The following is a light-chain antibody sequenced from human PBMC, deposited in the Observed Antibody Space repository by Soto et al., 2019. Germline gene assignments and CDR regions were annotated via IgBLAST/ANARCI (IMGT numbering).Light chain of an antibody. CDR3: AAWDDSLNGVV. CDR1: SSNIGGNP. Sequence: QSVLTQPPSASGTPGQRVTISCSGSSSNIGGNPVNWYQQLPGTAPKLLIYSNNQRPSGVPDRFSGSKSGTSASLAISGLQSEDEADYYCAAWDDSLNGVVFGGGTKLTV. V-gene: IGLV1-44*01. J-gene: IGLJ2*01. CDR2: SNN.